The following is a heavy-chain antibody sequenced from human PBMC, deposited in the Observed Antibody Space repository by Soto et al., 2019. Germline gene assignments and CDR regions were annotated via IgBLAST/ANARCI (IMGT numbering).Heavy chain of an antibody. CDR3: GHPTRVTTWCYY. D-gene: IGHD3-22*01. Sequence: QITLKESGPTLVKPTQTLTLTCTFSGFSLSTTGVGVGWIRQPPGKALDWLALIYWDDDKRYSPSLKSRLTISTDTYKNQLVLTKSNMGPIDTATYYCGHPTRVTTWCYYWGQGTLVTDSS. CDR2: IYWDDDK. CDR1: GFSLSTTGVG. J-gene: IGHJ4*02. V-gene: IGHV2-5*02.